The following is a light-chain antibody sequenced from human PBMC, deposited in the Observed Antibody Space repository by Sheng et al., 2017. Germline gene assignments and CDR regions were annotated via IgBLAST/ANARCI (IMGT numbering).Light chain of an antibody. CDR2: RAS. CDR1: QSVGDF. V-gene: IGKV3-15*01. Sequence: EIVMTQSPATLSVSPGERATLSCRASQSVGDFLAWFQQKPGQAPRVLISRASTRAPGIPARFSGSGSGTEFTLTISSLQPEDFAFYYCQHYYNWPRTFGQGTKVEYK. J-gene: IGKJ1*01. CDR3: QHYYNWPRT.